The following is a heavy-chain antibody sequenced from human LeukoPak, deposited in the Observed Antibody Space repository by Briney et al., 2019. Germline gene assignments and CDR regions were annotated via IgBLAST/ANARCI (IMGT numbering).Heavy chain of an antibody. V-gene: IGHV4-39*07. Sequence: SETLSLTCTVSGGSISSGEYYWSWIRQPPGKGLEWIGEINHSGGTNYNPSLKSRVTISVDTSKNQFSLKLSSVAAADTAVYYCASLARGGNWFDPWGQGTLVTVSS. D-gene: IGHD6-6*01. CDR3: ASLARGGNWFDP. CDR2: INHSGGT. J-gene: IGHJ5*02. CDR1: GGSISSGEYY.